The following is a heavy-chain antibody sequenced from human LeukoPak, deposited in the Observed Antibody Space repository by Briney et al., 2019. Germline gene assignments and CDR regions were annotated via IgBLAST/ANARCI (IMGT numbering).Heavy chain of an antibody. V-gene: IGHV3-7*01. Sequence: PGGSLRLSCAASGFTFNKYWMTWVRQAPGKGLECVAYINQDGSKKYYVDSVKGRFTISRDNAKNSLSLQMSSLRAEDSAVYYCARDHEAAGLCLEYWGQGNLVTVSS. CDR1: GFTFNKYW. CDR3: ARDHEAAGLCLEY. CDR2: INQDGSKK. D-gene: IGHD6-13*01. J-gene: IGHJ4*02.